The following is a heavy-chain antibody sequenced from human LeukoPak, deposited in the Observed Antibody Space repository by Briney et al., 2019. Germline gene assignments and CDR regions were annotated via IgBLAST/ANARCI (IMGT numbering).Heavy chain of an antibody. CDR2: INHSGST. V-gene: IGHV4-34*01. CDR3: ALRSPGYSYGLYYYYYGMDV. Sequence: SETLSLTCAVYGGSFSGYYWSWIRQPPGKGLEWIGEINHSGSTNYNPSLKSRVTISVDTSKNQFSLKLSSVTAADTAVYYCALRSPGYSYGLYYYYYGMDVWGQGTTVTVSS. D-gene: IGHD5-18*01. CDR1: GGSFSGYY. J-gene: IGHJ6*02.